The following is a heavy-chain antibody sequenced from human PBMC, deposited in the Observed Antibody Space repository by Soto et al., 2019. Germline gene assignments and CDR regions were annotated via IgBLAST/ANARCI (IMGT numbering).Heavy chain of an antibody. V-gene: IGHV1-69*01. Sequence: QVQLVQSGAEVKKPGSSVTVSCKTSGGTFSKDALNWVRQAPGQGLEWMGLLIPVFGSPIYAQKFQGRIRIIADECTSTVFMDLSSLRSEDTAVYYCTRVLGYTFEPGKTRYYAMDVWGQGTPVFVSS. CDR1: GGTFSKDA. D-gene: IGHD5-18*01. CDR3: TRVLGYTFEPGKTRYYAMDV. J-gene: IGHJ6*02. CDR2: LIPVFGSP.